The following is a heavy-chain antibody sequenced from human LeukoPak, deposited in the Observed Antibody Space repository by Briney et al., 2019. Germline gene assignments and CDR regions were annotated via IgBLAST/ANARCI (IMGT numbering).Heavy chain of an antibody. D-gene: IGHD1-26*01. CDR1: GYTFTSNY. CDR3: ARETLRSRTFDY. Sequence: ASVKVSCKASGYTFTSNYMHWVRQAPGQGVEWMGIINPSGGSTSNAQKFQGRVTMTGDTSTSTVYMELSSLRSEDTAVYYCARETLRSRTFDYWGQGTLVTVSS. CDR2: INPSGGST. V-gene: IGHV1-46*01. J-gene: IGHJ4*02.